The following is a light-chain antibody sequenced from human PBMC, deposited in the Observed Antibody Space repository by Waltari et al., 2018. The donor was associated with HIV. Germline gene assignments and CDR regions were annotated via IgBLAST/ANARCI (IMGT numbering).Light chain of an antibody. CDR3: ATWDDSLNVVF. CDR2: NTP. J-gene: IGLJ2*01. Sequence: QSVVTQPPSASGTPGQRVTISCSGSSSNIGTENVNWYQQFPGTAPKLLIVNTPQRPSGVPDRFSGSKSGTSASLAISGLRSEDEADYYCATWDDSLNVVFVGGGIKLTVL. CDR1: SSNIGTEN. V-gene: IGLV1-44*01.